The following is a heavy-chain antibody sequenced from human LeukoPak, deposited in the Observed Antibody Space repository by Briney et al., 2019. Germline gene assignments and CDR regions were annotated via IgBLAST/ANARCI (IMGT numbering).Heavy chain of an antibody. D-gene: IGHD3-10*01. CDR1: GFTFSSYA. V-gene: IGHV3-23*01. Sequence: PGGSLRLSCAASGFTFSSYAMSWVRQAPGKGLEWVSAISGSGGSTYYADSVKGWFTISRDNSKNTPYLQMNSLRAEDTGVYYCAKDLPSMVRGVLLVFDYWGQGTLVTVSS. CDR2: ISGSGGST. J-gene: IGHJ4*02. CDR3: AKDLPSMVRGVLLVFDY.